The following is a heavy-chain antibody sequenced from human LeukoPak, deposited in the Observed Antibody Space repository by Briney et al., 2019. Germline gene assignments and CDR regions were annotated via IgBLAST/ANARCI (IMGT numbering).Heavy chain of an antibody. D-gene: IGHD1-26*01. CDR3: AKGGTYSRDGLDI. V-gene: IGHV3-23*01. CDR2: ISASGGNT. Sequence: PGGSLRLSCVASGFSFSSYSMNWVRQAPGKGLERVSVISASGGNTYYADSVRGRFTISRDNSKNTLYLQMNSLRAEDTAVYYCAKGGTYSRDGLDIWGQGTLVTVSS. J-gene: IGHJ3*02. CDR1: GFSFSSYS.